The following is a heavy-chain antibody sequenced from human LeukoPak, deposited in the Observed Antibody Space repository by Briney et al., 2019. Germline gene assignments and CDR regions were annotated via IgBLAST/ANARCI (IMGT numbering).Heavy chain of an antibody. Sequence: PSETLSLICAVYGGSFSGYYWSWLRQPPGKGLEWSREINHSGSTNYNPSLKSLVTISVDTSKHQFSLKLSSVTAADTAVYYCARGGGYYYMDVWGKGTTVTVSS. CDR2: INHSGST. CDR1: GGSFSGYY. V-gene: IGHV4-34*01. J-gene: IGHJ6*03. CDR3: ARGGGYYYMDV. D-gene: IGHD4-23*01.